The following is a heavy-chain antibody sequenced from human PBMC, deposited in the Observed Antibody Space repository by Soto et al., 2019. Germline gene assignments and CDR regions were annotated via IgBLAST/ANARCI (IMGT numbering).Heavy chain of an antibody. V-gene: IGHV3-21*01. CDR3: ASHAGYSSGSYR. D-gene: IGHD6-19*01. J-gene: IGHJ5*02. Sequence: GGSLRLSCAASGFTFSSYSMNWVRQAPGKGLELVSSISSSSSYIYYADSVKGRFTISRDNAKNSLYLQMNSLRAEDTAVYYCASHAGYSSGSYRWGQGTLVTGSS. CDR1: GFTFSSYS. CDR2: ISSSSSYI.